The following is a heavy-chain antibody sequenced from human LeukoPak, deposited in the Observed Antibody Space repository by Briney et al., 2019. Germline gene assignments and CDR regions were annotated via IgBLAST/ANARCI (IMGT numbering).Heavy chain of an antibody. D-gene: IGHD3-22*01. J-gene: IGHJ4*02. V-gene: IGHV4-34*01. Sequence: SETLSLTCAVYGGSFSGYYWSWIRQPPGKGLEWIGEINHSGSTNYNPSLKSRVSISVDTSKNQFSLKLSSVTAADTAVYYCARQNYYDRSGYYSSWVVIDHFDYWGQGTLVTVSS. CDR2: INHSGST. CDR3: ARQNYYDRSGYYSSWVVIDHFDY. CDR1: GGSFSGYY.